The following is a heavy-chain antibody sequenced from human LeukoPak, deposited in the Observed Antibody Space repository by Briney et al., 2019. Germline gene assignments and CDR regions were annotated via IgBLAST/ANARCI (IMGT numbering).Heavy chain of an antibody. CDR1: GFTFSGFA. J-gene: IGHJ6*03. CDR3: AKMKGHPLPKYYMDV. CDR2: ISGSGDNT. V-gene: IGHV3-23*01. Sequence: GGSLRLSCRASGFTFSGFAMSWVRRTPGKGLEWVSGISGSGDNTLYADSVKGRFTISRDNSKNTLYLEMNSLRAEDTAIYYCAKMKGHPLPKYYMDVWGQGTTVTVS.